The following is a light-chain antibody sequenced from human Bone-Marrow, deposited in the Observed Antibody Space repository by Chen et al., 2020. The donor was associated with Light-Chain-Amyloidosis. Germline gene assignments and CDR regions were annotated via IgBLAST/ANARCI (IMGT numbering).Light chain of an antibody. V-gene: IGKV3-15*01. Sequence: EIVMTQFPATLSVSPGEGATLSCRASQTVGTNLAWYQQKPGQAPRLLIFDASTRATGVPARFSGSASGTEFTLTISNLQSEDIAVYYCHQYNSWPPWTVGQGTKVDIK. CDR3: HQYNSWPPWT. J-gene: IGKJ1*01. CDR1: QTVGTN. CDR2: DAS.